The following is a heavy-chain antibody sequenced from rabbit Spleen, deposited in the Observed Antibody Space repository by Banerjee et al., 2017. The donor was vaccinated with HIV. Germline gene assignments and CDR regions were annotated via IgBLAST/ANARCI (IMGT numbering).Heavy chain of an antibody. CDR3: ARDLPGVIGWNFNL. D-gene: IGHD1-1*01. J-gene: IGHJ4*01. CDR2: IDTGSSGRP. V-gene: IGHV1S45*01. Sequence: QEQLEESGGGLVQPGASLTLTCKASGIDFSNYNFMCWVRQAPGKGLEWIACIDTGSSGRPVYASWTKGPFTISKSASTTVTLRMTRLTAADTATYFCARDLPGVIGWNFNLWGPGTLVTVS. CDR1: GIDFSNYNF.